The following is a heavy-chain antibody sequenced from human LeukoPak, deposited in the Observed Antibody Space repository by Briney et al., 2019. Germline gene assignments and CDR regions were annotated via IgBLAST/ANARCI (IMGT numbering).Heavy chain of an antibody. J-gene: IGHJ4*02. V-gene: IGHV3-9*03. CDR1: GFTFDDYA. CDR3: AKEKGSSPSREFDY. D-gene: IGHD6-6*01. Sequence: PAGGSLRLSCAASGFTFDDYAMHWVRHAPGKGLEWVSGKSRNSGSRGYADAVKGRFTNSRDNAMNSLYLQMNNLRAEDMALYYCAKEKGSSPSREFDYWGQGTLATVSS. CDR2: KSRNSGSR.